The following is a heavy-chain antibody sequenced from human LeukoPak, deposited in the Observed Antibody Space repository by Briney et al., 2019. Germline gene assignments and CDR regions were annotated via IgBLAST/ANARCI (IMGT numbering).Heavy chain of an antibody. Sequence: SETLSLTCAAYGGSFSGYYWSWIRQPPGKGLEWTGEINHSGSTNYNPSLKSRVTISVDTSKNQFSLKLSSVTAADTAVYYCARGLHCSSTSCYVWFDPWGQGTLVTVSS. CDR3: ARGLHCSSTSCYVWFDP. CDR1: GGSFSGYY. J-gene: IGHJ5*02. V-gene: IGHV4-34*01. CDR2: INHSGST. D-gene: IGHD2-2*01.